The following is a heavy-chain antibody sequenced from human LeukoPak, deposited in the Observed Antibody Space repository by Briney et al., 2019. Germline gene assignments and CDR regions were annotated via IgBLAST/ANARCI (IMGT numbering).Heavy chain of an antibody. D-gene: IGHD2-15*01. Sequence: SETLSLTCTVSGGSISSSSYYWGWIRQPPGKGLEWIGSIYYSGSTYYNPSLKSRVTISVDTSKNQFSLKLSSVTAADTAVYYCARHRGCSGGSCYTNWFDPWGQGTRVTVSS. CDR2: IYYSGST. V-gene: IGHV4-39*01. J-gene: IGHJ5*02. CDR3: ARHRGCSGGSCYTNWFDP. CDR1: GGSISSSSYY.